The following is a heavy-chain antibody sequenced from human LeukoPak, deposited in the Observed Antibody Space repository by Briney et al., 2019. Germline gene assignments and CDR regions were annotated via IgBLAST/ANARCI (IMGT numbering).Heavy chain of an antibody. CDR1: GGSISSYY. D-gene: IGHD3-10*01. CDR2: IYYSGST. Sequence: SETLSLTCTVSGGSISSYYWSWIRQPPGKGLEWIGYIYYSGSTNYNPSLKSRVTISVDTSKNQFSLKLSSVPAADTAVYYCARQFSGSLGRYYYYGMDVWGQGTTVTVSS. V-gene: IGHV4-59*08. J-gene: IGHJ6*02. CDR3: ARQFSGSLGRYYYYGMDV.